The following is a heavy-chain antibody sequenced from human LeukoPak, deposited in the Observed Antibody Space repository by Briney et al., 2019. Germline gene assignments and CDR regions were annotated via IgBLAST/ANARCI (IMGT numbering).Heavy chain of an antibody. Sequence: PSETLSLTCSVSGGSVSSDTYYWSWIRQPPGKGLEWIGSIYYSGDTDYNPSLKSRLSISVDTSKNQFSLKLSSVTAADTAVYYCARESYGTNWGQGTLVTVSS. J-gene: IGHJ4*02. CDR2: IYYSGDT. CDR3: ARESYGTN. D-gene: IGHD5-18*01. V-gene: IGHV4-61*01. CDR1: GGSVSSDTYY.